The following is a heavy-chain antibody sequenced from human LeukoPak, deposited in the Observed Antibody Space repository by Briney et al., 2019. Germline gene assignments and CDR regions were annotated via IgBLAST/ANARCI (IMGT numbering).Heavy chain of an antibody. CDR2: MNPNSGNT. V-gene: IGHV1-8*01. CDR3: AREIRREGWFDP. CDR1: GYTFTSYD. Sequence: GASVKVSCKASGYTFTSYDINWVRQATGQGLEWMGWMNPNSGNTGYAQKFQGRVTMTRNTSISTAYMELSSLRSEDTAVYYCAREIRREGWFDPWGQRTLVTVSS. J-gene: IGHJ5*02.